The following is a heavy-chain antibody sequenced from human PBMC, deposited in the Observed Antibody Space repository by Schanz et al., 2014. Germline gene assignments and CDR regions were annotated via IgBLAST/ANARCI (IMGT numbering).Heavy chain of an antibody. CDR1: GYTYTTYA. CDR3: ARAPRVVTHNWFNP. V-gene: IGHV7-4-1*02. J-gene: IGHJ5*02. Sequence: QVQLLQSGAEVKKPGASVKVSCKASGYTYTTYAMNWVRQAPGQGLEWMGWINTNTGNPTYAQGFTGRFVFSLDTSVSTAYLQISSLKAEDTAVYYCARAPRVVTHNWFNPWGQGTLVTVSS. D-gene: IGHD3-3*01. CDR2: INTNTGNP.